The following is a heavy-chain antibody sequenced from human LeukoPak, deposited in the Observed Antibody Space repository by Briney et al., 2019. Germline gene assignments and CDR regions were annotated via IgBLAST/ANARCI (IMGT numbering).Heavy chain of an antibody. V-gene: IGHV3-53*01. J-gene: IGHJ4*02. D-gene: IGHD5-12*01. Sequence: GGSLRLSCTVSGFTVSSNSMSWVRQAPGKGLEWVSFIYSGGNTHYSDSVKGRFTISKDNSKNTLYLQMNSLRAEDTAVYYCARGGRGYDDNFDYWGQGTLVTVSS. CDR2: IYSGGNT. CDR1: GFTVSSNS. CDR3: ARGGRGYDDNFDY.